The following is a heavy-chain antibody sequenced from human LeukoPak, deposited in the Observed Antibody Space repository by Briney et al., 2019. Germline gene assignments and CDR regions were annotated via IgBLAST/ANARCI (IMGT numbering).Heavy chain of an antibody. CDR1: GFTFSSYE. CDR3: ARNWRLDY. V-gene: IGHV3-48*03. J-gene: IGHJ4*02. D-gene: IGHD1-1*01. CDR2: ISGSSIDI. Sequence: GGSLRLSCAASGFTFSSYEMNWVRQAPGKGLKWVSYISGSSIDIHYSDSVKGRFTISRDNAKNTLYLQMNSLRAGDTAVYYCARNWRLDYWGQGTLVTVSS.